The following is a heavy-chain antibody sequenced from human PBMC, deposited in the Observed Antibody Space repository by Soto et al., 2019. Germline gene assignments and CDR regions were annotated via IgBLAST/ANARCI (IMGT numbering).Heavy chain of an antibody. CDR2: IYYSGST. CDR1: GGSISSGAFY. V-gene: IGHV4-31*03. Sequence: QVQLQESGPGLVTPSQTLSLTCTVSGGSISSGAFYWSWIRQHPGRGLEWIGYIYYSGSTFYNPSLKSRVSISVDTSKNQFSLELNSVTAADTAVYYCARGARFLEGSAYYYAKDVWGQGTTVTVSS. CDR3: ARGARFLEGSAYYYAKDV. D-gene: IGHD3-3*01. J-gene: IGHJ6*02.